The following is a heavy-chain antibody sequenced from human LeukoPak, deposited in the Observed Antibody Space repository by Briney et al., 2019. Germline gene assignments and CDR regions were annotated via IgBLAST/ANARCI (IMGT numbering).Heavy chain of an antibody. CDR2: ITRSSGNM. CDR3: ARGSGYEMTDY. J-gene: IGHJ4*02. D-gene: IGHD5-12*01. CDR1: GFSFTTYN. V-gene: IGHV3-21*01. Sequence: GGSLRLSCAASGFSFTTYNMNWVRQAPGKGLEWVSSITRSSGNMFYADSVKGRFTISRDDPKNSLHLQMNALRAEDTAVYFCARGSGYEMTDYWGQGTLVTVSS.